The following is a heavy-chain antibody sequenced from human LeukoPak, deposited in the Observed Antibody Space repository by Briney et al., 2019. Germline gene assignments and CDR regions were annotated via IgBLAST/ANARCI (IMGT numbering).Heavy chain of an antibody. CDR1: GYSFISYW. D-gene: IGHD3-3*01. Sequence: GESLQISCQGSGYSFISYWIGWVRQMPGKGLEWMGIIYPGDSDTRYSPSFQGQVTISADKSISTAYLQWSGLKASDTAMYYCARSRSVLRDAFDIWGQGTMVTVSS. V-gene: IGHV5-51*01. J-gene: IGHJ3*02. CDR3: ARSRSVLRDAFDI. CDR2: IYPGDSDT.